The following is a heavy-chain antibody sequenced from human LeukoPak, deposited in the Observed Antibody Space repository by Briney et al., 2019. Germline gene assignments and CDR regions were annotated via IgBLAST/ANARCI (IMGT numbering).Heavy chain of an antibody. CDR2: IYYSGST. CDR1: GGSISSYY. V-gene: IGHV4-59*01. J-gene: IGHJ6*02. CDR3: ARVTGGSGSILSWGRDYYYGMDV. Sequence: SETLSLTCTVSGGSISSYYWSWIRQPPGKGLEWIGYIYYSGSTNYNPSLKSRVTISVDPSKNQFSLKLSSVTAADTAVYYCARVTGGSGSILSWGRDYYYGMDVWGQGTTVTVSS. D-gene: IGHD3-10*01.